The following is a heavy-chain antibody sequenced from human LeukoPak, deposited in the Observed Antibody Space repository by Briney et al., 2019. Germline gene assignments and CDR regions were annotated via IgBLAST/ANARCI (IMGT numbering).Heavy chain of an antibody. J-gene: IGHJ5*02. CDR3: ARDIAVAGTIWFDP. D-gene: IGHD6-19*01. CDR1: GYTFTGYY. Sequence: ASVKVSCKASGYTFTGYYMHWVRQAPGQGLEWMGWINPNSGGTNYAQKFQGRVTMTRDTSISTAYMELSRLRSDDTAVYYCARDIAVAGTIWFDPWGQGTLVTVSS. CDR2: INPNSGGT. V-gene: IGHV1-2*02.